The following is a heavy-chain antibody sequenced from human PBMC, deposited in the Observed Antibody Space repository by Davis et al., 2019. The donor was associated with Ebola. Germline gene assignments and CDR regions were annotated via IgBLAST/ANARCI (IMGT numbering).Heavy chain of an antibody. CDR2: IRQDGSEK. CDR1: GFTFSTYW. J-gene: IGHJ4*02. CDR3: ARYSSAWYATSYYFDY. D-gene: IGHD6-13*01. V-gene: IGHV3-7*01. Sequence: GESLKISCAASGFTFSTYWMSWVRQAPGKGLEWVASIRQDGSEKYYVDSLKGRFTISRDNAKNSLYLQVNSLRAEDTAVYYCARYSSAWYATSYYFDYWGQGTLVTVSS.